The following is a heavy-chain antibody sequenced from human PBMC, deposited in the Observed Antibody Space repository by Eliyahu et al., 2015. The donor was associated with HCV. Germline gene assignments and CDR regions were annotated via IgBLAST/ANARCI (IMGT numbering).Heavy chain of an antibody. CDR1: XFTFXNXW. Sequence: VQLVESXGGLAKPGGSXXLXCAASXFTFXNXWMNWXRQTPGKGLEWVGRIKSKTDGGTTDYAAPVKGRFTISRDDSKSTLYLQMDSLKTEDTALYYCTGLYFAYWGQGTLVTVSS. CDR3: TGLYFAY. D-gene: IGHD2-8*01. J-gene: IGHJ4*02. CDR2: IKSKTDGGTT. V-gene: IGHV3-15*01.